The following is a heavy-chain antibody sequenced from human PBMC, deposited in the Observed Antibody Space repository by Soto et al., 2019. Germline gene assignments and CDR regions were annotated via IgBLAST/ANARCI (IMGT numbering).Heavy chain of an antibody. CDR2: ISRSSTGI. V-gene: IGHV3-48*02. J-gene: IGHJ6*02. Sequence: EVQLVESGGGLVQPGGSLRLSCAASGFTFSLYSMSWVRQAPGKGLEWVSYISRSSTGIHYADSVKGRFTISRDDATNSMHLQMNSPRDGATAVYYCARAVTWGLDVWGQGTTVSISS. CDR3: ARAVTWGLDV. CDR1: GFTFSLYS. D-gene: IGHD3-10*01.